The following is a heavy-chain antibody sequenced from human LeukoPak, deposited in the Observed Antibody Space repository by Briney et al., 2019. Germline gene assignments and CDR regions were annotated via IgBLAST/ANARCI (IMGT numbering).Heavy chain of an antibody. CDR2: IYYSGST. CDR1: GGSISSYY. J-gene: IGHJ4*02. D-gene: IGHD6-13*01. Sequence: SETLSLTCTVSGGSISSYYWSWIRQPPGKGLEWIEYIYYSGSTYYNPSLKSRVTISVDTSENQFSLELSSVTAADTAVYYCARVYSSSWYSGFDHWGQGTLVTVSS. V-gene: IGHV4-59*01. CDR3: ARVYSSSWYSGFDH.